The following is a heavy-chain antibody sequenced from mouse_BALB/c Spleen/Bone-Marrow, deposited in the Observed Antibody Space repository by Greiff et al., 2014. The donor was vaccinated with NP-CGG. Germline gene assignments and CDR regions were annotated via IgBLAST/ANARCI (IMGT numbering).Heavy chain of an antibody. V-gene: IGHV2-9*02. D-gene: IGHD2-4*01. CDR1: GFSLTSYG. CDR2: IWAGGST. CDR3: ARDPIYYDYDWYFDV. Sequence: VKLEESGPGLVSPSQSLSITCTVSGFSLTSYGVHWVRQPPGKGLEWLGVIWAGGSTNYNSALMSRLSISKDNYKSQVFLKMNSLQTDDTAMYYCARDPIYYDYDWYFDVWGAGTTVTVSS. J-gene: IGHJ1*01.